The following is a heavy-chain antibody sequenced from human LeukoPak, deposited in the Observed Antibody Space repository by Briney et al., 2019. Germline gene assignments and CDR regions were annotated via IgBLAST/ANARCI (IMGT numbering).Heavy chain of an antibody. J-gene: IGHJ3*02. Sequence: PGGSLRLSCAASGFTFSSYSMNWVRQAPGKGLEWVSYISSSSSTIYYADSVKGRFTISRDNAKNSLYLQMNSLRAEDTAVYYCARDFRSRDYGNYVSAFDIWGQGTMVTVSS. CDR3: ARDFRSRDYGNYVSAFDI. D-gene: IGHD4-11*01. CDR2: ISSSSSTI. V-gene: IGHV3-48*01. CDR1: GFTFSSYS.